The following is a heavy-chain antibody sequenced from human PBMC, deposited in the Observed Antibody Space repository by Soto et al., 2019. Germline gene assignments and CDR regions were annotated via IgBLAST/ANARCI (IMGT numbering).Heavy chain of an antibody. D-gene: IGHD6-6*01. V-gene: IGHV4-4*02. CDR2: IYHSGST. CDR3: AREESSSLTGIDY. CDR1: GGSISSSNW. Sequence: PSETLSLTCAVSGGSISSSNWWSWVRQPPGRGLEWIGEIYHSGSTNYNPSLKSRVTISVDKSKNQFSLKLSSVTAADTAVYYCAREESSSLTGIDYWGQGTLVTVSS. J-gene: IGHJ4*02.